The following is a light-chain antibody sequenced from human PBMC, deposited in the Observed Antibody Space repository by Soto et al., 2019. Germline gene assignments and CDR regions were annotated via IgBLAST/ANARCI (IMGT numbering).Light chain of an antibody. J-gene: IGLJ1*01. CDR3: RSYRGYNNDLV. V-gene: IGLV2-8*01. CDR2: DVS. CDR1: SSDIGGFRY. Sequence: QSALTQPPSASGSPGQSVTISCTGTSSDIGGFRYVSWYQQYPGKAPKLIISDVSKRPSGVPDRFSASKSGNTASLTVSGLQAEDEAEYYCRSYRGYNNDLVFGSGTKVTVL.